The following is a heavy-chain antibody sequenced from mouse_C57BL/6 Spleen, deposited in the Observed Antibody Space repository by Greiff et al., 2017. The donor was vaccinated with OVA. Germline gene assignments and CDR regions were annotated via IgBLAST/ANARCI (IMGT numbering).Heavy chain of an antibody. CDR2: IYPRAGST. J-gene: IGHJ2*01. CDR3: ARGGVLGPFFDD. Sequence: VQLQQSDAGLVKPGASVKISCTVSGYTFTDHTIHWMQQRPEQGLEWIGYIYPRAGSTKYNEKFKGQATLTADKSSSTAYMQLNSLTSEDSAVYFCARGGVLGPFFDDWGQGTTLTVSS. V-gene: IGHV1-78*01. CDR1: GYTFTDHT. D-gene: IGHD4-1*01.